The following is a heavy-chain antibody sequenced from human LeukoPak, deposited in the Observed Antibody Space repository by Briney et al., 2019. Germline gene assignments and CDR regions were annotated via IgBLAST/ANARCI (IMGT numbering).Heavy chain of an antibody. CDR3: ARVAGNKADGYNISYYFDY. D-gene: IGHD5-24*01. CDR2: INPSGGST. J-gene: IGHJ4*02. Sequence: ASVKVSCKASGYTFTSYYMHWVRQAPGQGLEWMGIINPSGGSTSCAQKFQGRVTMTRDTSTSTVYMELSSLRSEDTAVYYCARVAGNKADGYNISYYFDYWGQGTLVTVSS. CDR1: GYTFTSYY. V-gene: IGHV1-46*01.